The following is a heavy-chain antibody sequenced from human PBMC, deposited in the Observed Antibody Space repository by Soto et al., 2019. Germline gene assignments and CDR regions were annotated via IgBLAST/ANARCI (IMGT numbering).Heavy chain of an antibody. CDR1: GYTFSSYG. D-gene: IGHD2-15*01. Sequence: ASVKVSCKASGYTFSSYGISWVRQAPGQGLEWMGWIIAYNGNTNYAQKLQGRVTMTTDTSTSTAYMELRSLRSDDTAVYYCARDTGICDIYYGMDVWGQGTTVTVSS. J-gene: IGHJ6*02. CDR3: ARDTGICDIYYGMDV. CDR2: IIAYNGNT. V-gene: IGHV1-18*01.